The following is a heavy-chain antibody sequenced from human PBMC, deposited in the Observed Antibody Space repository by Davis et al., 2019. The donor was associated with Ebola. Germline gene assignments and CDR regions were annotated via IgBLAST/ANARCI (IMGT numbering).Heavy chain of an antibody. D-gene: IGHD2-8*01. CDR3: ASNQYCTNGVCYTRAYGMDV. V-gene: IGHV1-2*06. Sequence: SVKVSCKASGYTFTGYYIHWVRQAPGQGLEWMGRINPNSDGTNYAQKFQGRVTMTEDTSTDTAYMELSSLRSEDTAVYYCASNQYCTNGVCYTRAYGMDVWGKGTTVTVSS. J-gene: IGHJ6*04. CDR1: GYTFTGYY. CDR2: INPNSDGT.